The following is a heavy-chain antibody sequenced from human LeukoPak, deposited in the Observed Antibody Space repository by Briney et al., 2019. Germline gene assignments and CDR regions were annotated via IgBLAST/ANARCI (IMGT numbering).Heavy chain of an antibody. Sequence: SVKVSCKASGGTFSSYTISWVRQAPGQGLEWMGRTIPILGITNYAQKFQGRVTITADKSTSTAYMELSSLRSEDTAVYYCARDEGSYHGDYFDYWGQGTLVTVSS. D-gene: IGHD1-26*01. CDR2: TIPILGIT. J-gene: IGHJ4*02. CDR1: GGTFSSYT. V-gene: IGHV1-69*04. CDR3: ARDEGSYHGDYFDY.